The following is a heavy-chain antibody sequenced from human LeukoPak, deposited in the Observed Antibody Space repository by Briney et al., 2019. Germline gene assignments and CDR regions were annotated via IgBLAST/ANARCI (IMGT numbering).Heavy chain of an antibody. CDR1: GFTFSDYY. CDR3: ERDYGSGSYGNAFDI. V-gene: IGHV3-11*01. D-gene: IGHD6-19*01. J-gene: IGHJ3*02. CDR2: ISSSGSTI. Sequence: PGGSLRLSCAASGFTFSDYYMSWIRQAPGKGLEWVSYISSSGSTIYYADSVKGRFTISRDNAKNSLYLQMNSLRAEDTAVYYCERDYGSGSYGNAFDIWGQGTMVTVSS.